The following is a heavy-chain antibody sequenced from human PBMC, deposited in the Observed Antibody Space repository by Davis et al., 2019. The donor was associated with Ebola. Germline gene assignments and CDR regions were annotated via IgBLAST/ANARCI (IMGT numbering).Heavy chain of an antibody. V-gene: IGHV3-23*01. J-gene: IGHJ6*02. Sequence: GESLKISCAASGFTFSSYAMSWVRQAPGKGLEWVSAIGGSGGSTYYADSVKGRFTISRDNSKNTLYLQMNSLRAEDTAVYYCAKGGYCSGGSCYSDYYYYGMDVWGQGTTVTVSS. CDR1: GFTFSSYA. CDR2: IGGSGGST. D-gene: IGHD2-15*01. CDR3: AKGGYCSGGSCYSDYYYYGMDV.